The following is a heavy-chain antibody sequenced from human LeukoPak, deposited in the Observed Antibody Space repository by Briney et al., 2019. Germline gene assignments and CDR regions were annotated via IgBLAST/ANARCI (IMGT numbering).Heavy chain of an antibody. CDR1: GFTFSSCA. CDR2: IGGSGSRT. CDR3: AKERGPWHGLDY. D-gene: IGHD5-12*01. J-gene: IGHJ4*02. Sequence: GESLGLSCAASGFTFSSCAVSWVRQAPGKGLEWVSAIGGSGSRTWYADSVKGRFTISRDNSKNTLYMQMNSLRAEDTAVYYCAKERGPWHGLDYWGQGTLVTVSS. V-gene: IGHV3-23*01.